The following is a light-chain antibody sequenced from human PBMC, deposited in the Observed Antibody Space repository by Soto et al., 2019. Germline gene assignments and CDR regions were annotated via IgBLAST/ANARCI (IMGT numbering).Light chain of an antibody. CDR3: QQYGRPSRT. Sequence: EIVLTQSPGTLSLSPGERATLSCRASQSVISYLAWYQQKPGQAPRLLIYGASSRATGIPDRFSGSGSGTDYTLTISRLEPEDFAVYCCQQYGRPSRTFGQGTKVEIK. J-gene: IGKJ1*01. CDR2: GAS. V-gene: IGKV3-20*01. CDR1: QSVISY.